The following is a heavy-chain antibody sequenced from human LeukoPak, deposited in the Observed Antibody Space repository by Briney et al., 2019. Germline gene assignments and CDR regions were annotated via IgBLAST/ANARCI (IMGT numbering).Heavy chain of an antibody. J-gene: IGHJ5*02. CDR3: ARGLSSSWYSGWFDP. V-gene: IGHV4-39*01. CDR1: GGSISLSYYY. D-gene: IGHD6-13*01. CDR2: VYYSGTT. Sequence: SETLSLTCSVSGGSISLSYYYWGWIRQPPGKALEWIGSVYYSGTTSYNPSLKSRVTISVDTSKNQFSLKLSSVTAADTAVYYCARGLSSSWYSGWFDPWGQGTLVTVSS.